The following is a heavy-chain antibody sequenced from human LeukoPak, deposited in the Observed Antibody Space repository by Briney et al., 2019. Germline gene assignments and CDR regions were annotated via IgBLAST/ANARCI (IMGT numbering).Heavy chain of an antibody. CDR2: ITNWNGGST. CDR3: ERCSRSSTDCYSAFDI. J-gene: IGHJ3*02. Sequence: GGSLRLSCEASGFTFDDYGMSWVRQSTGKGLEWVSAITNWNGGSTGYADSVRGRFTISRDNAKNSLYLQMNSLKAEDTALYYCERCSRSSTDCYSAFDIWGQGTMVTVSS. V-gene: IGHV3-20*04. CDR1: GFTFDDYG. D-gene: IGHD2-2*02.